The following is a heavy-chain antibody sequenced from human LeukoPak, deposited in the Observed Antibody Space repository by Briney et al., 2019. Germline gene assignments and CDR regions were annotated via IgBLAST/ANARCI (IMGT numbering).Heavy chain of an antibody. V-gene: IGHV1-2*02. Sequence: GASVKVSCKASGYTFTGYYMHWVRQAPGQGHEWMGWINPNSGGTNYAQKFQGRVTMTRDTSTSTVYMELSSLRSEDTAVYSCARVRYCTSTSCPDFDCWGQGTLVTVSS. CDR2: INPNSGGT. D-gene: IGHD2-2*01. J-gene: IGHJ4*02. CDR1: GYTFTGYY. CDR3: ARVRYCTSTSCPDFDC.